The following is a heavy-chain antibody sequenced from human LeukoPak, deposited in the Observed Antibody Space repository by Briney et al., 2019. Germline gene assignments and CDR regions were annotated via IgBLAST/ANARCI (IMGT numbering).Heavy chain of an antibody. V-gene: IGHV4-34*01. D-gene: IGHD3-3*01. Sequence: SSETLSLTCAVYGGSFSGYYWSWIRQPPGKGLEWIGEINHSGSTNYNPSLKSRVTIPVDTSKNQFSLKLSSVTAADTAVYYCAALRFPFDYWGQGTLVTVSS. CDR3: AALRFPFDY. CDR1: GGSFSGYY. CDR2: INHSGST. J-gene: IGHJ4*02.